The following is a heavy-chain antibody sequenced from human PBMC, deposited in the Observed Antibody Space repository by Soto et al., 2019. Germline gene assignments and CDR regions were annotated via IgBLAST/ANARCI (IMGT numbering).Heavy chain of an antibody. CDR1: GFTLSSYW. CDR2: IKQDGSEK. D-gene: IGHD3-3*01. V-gene: IGHV3-7*02. Sequence: PGGSLRLSCAASGFTLSSYWMSWVRQAPGKGLEWVANIKQDGSEKYYVDSVKGRFTISRDNAKNSLYLQMNSLRAEDTAVYYCAKWGHDDFSMGYWGQGTLVTVSS. J-gene: IGHJ4*02. CDR3: AKWGHDDFSMGY.